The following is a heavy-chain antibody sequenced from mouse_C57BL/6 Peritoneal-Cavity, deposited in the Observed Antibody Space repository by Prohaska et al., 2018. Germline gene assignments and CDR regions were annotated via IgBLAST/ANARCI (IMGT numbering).Heavy chain of an antibody. J-gene: IGHJ2*01. D-gene: IGHD2-5*01. CDR3: AIAYYSNYVYFDY. V-gene: IGHV1-74*01. Sequence: QVQLQQPGAELVKPGASVKVSWKASGYTFTSYWMHWVKQRPGQGLEWIVRIHPSDSDTNYNQKFKGKATLTVDKSSSTAYMQLSSLTSEDSAVYYCAIAYYSNYVYFDYWGQGTTLTVSS. CDR1: GYTFTSYW. CDR2: IHPSDSDT.